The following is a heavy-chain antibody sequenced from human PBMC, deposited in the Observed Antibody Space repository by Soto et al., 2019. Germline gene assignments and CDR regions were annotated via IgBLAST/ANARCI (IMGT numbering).Heavy chain of an antibody. CDR3: ARAQPGYSSSWYRWELVPQLGY. CDR2: INAGNGNT. D-gene: IGHD6-13*01. V-gene: IGHV1-3*01. J-gene: IGHJ4*02. Sequence: SVKRSCKGAGYGFTYYAVHCVRQAPGQRLEWMGLINAGNGNTKYSQKFQGRVTITRDTSASTAYMELSSLRSEDTAVYYCARAQPGYSSSWYRWELVPQLGYWRQGTLVTVSS. CDR1: GYGFTYYA.